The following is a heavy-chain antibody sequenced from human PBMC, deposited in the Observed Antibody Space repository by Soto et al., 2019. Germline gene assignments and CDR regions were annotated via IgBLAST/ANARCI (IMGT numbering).Heavy chain of an antibody. Sequence: EVQLVESGGGLIQPGGSLRLSCAVSGFTVSGNFMSWVRQAPGKGLEWASVLYSGGGTYYADSVKGRFTISRDNFKNMLYLQMDSLRVEDTAIYYCARVNPPYPWGQGTLVPVSP. V-gene: IGHV3-53*01. CDR1: GFTVSGNF. CDR3: ARVNPPYP. J-gene: IGHJ5*02. CDR2: LYSGGGT.